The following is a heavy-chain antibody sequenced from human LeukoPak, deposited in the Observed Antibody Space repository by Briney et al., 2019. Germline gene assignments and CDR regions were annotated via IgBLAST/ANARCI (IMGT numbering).Heavy chain of an antibody. V-gene: IGHV3-23*01. Sequence: PGRSLRLSCAASGFTFSSHAMSWVRQAPGKGLEWVSAISGFGGSTYYADSVKGRFTISRDNSKNTLYLQMNSLRAEDTAVYYCAKDSRWRGATNSYYFDYWGQGTLVTVSS. CDR2: ISGFGGST. J-gene: IGHJ4*02. CDR1: GFTFSSHA. CDR3: AKDSRWRGATNSYYFDY. D-gene: IGHD1-26*01.